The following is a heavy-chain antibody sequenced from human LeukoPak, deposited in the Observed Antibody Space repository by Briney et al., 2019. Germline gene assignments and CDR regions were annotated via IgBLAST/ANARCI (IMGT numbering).Heavy chain of an antibody. D-gene: IGHD4-17*01. CDR2: ISYSGST. CDR3: AKMGNPATVTADY. J-gene: IGHJ4*02. V-gene: IGHV4-59*08. Sequence: SETLSLTCGVSGGAITNYYWNWIRQAPGKGLEWIGYISYSGSTIYNPSLKSRVTISVDTSENQFSLKLNSVTAADTAVYYCAKMGNPATVTADYWGQGTLVTVSS. CDR1: GGAITNYY.